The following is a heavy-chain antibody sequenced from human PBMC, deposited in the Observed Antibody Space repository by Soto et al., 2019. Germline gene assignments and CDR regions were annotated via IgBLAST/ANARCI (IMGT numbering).Heavy chain of an antibody. CDR1: GFTFSDPY. J-gene: IGHJ4*02. CDR3: TSGDQVY. V-gene: IGHV3-72*01. Sequence: VHLVESGGGLVLPGGSLRLSCAGSGFTFSDPYFDWACQAPGKGLEWVGRIRDRVNRYSTDYAASVRGRFTISRDDSTNSLYLQLHGLKTEDSAVDYCTSGDQVYWGQGALVTVSS. CDR2: IRDRVNRYST.